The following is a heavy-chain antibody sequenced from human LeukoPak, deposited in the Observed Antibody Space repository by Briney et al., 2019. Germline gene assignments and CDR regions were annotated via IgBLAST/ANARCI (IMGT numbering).Heavy chain of an antibody. J-gene: IGHJ4*02. V-gene: IGHV1-8*01. CDR1: GYTFTSYD. CDR2: MNPNSGNT. CDR3: ARGPMVAPYYFDY. D-gene: IGHD4/OR15-4a*01. Sequence: ASVKVSCKASGYTFTSYDINWVRQATGQGLEWMGWMNPNSGNTGYAQKFQGRVTMTRNTSISTAYMELSSLRFEDTAVYYCARGPMVAPYYFDYWGQGTLVTVSS.